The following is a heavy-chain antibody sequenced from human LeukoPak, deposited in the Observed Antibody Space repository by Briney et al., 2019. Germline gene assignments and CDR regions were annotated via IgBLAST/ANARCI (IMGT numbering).Heavy chain of an antibody. J-gene: IGHJ5*02. Sequence: SETLSLTCTVSGYSISSGYYWGWIRQPPGKGLEWIGSIYHSGSTYYNPSLKSRVTISVDTSKNQFSLKLSSVTAADTAVYYCARAGTVRFLHWFDPWGQGTLVTVSS. CDR1: GYSISSGYY. CDR3: ARAGTVRFLHWFDP. V-gene: IGHV4-38-2*02. D-gene: IGHD3-3*01. CDR2: IYHSGST.